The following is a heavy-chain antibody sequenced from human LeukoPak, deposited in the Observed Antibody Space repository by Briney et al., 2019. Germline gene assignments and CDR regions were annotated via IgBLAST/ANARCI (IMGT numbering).Heavy chain of an antibody. V-gene: IGHV5-51*01. D-gene: IGHD3-3*01. CDR1: GYTFSSYW. CDR2: IYPGDSDT. J-gene: IGHJ4*02. CDR3: ARQNDFRIDY. Sequence: RGESLKISCKGSGYTFSSYWIGWVRQMPGKGLEWMGIIYPGDSDTRYSPSLQGQVTISVDTSICTAYLQWSSLKASDTAIYYCARQNDFRIDYWGQGTLVTVSS.